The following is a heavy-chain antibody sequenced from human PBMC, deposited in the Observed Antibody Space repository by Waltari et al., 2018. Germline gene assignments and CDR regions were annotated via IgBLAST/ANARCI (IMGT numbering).Heavy chain of an antibody. CDR2: IYHSGST. V-gene: IGHV4-38-2*01. Sequence: QVQLQESGPGLVKPSETLSLTCAVSGYSISSGYYWGWIRKPPGKGLEWIGSIYHSGSTYYNPSLKSRVTISVDTSKNQFSLKLSSVTAADTAVYYCARFSGYSSSWYPDYWGQGTLVTVSS. CDR1: GYSISSGYY. J-gene: IGHJ4*02. D-gene: IGHD6-13*01. CDR3: ARFSGYSSSWYPDY.